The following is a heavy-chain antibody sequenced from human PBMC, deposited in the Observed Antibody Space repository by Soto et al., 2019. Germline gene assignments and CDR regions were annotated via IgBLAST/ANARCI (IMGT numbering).Heavy chain of an antibody. V-gene: IGHV3-21*06. D-gene: IGHD4-17*01. CDR1: GFTFSTYN. Sequence: EVQLVASGGGLVKPEESLRLSCAASGFTFSTYNMKWVRQAPGKGLEWVSSISTSGSYIFYAGSVRGRFTIFRDDAKNSLPLQMNSLRAEDTAVYYCATIGDRDGFDIWGQGKTVIVSS. CDR2: ISTSGSYI. J-gene: IGHJ3*02. CDR3: ATIGDRDGFDI.